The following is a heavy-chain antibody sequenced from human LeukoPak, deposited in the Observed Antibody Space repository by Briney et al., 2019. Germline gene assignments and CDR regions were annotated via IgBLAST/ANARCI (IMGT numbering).Heavy chain of an antibody. D-gene: IGHD3-10*01. J-gene: IGHJ5*02. V-gene: IGHV4-59*08. CDR3: ARTLWFGELKLWFDP. CDR1: GGSISSYY. Sequence: PSETLSLTCTVSGGSISSYYWSWIRQPPGKGLEWIGYIYYSGSTNYNPSLKSRVTISVDTSKNQFSLKLSSVTAADTAVYYCARTLWFGELKLWFDPWGQGTLVTVSS. CDR2: IYYSGST.